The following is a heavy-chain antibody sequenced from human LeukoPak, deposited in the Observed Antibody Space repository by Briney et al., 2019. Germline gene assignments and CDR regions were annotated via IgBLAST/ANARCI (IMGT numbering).Heavy chain of an antibody. CDR3: AKKSILSRIGNYFDY. J-gene: IGHJ4*02. CDR1: GFTFSNYV. Sequence: GGSLRLSCAASGFTFSNYVMNWVRQAPGKGLEWVSAIVAGGGTTFYADSVKGRFTISRDDSKNTLYLQMNSLGAEDTAVYYCAKKSILSRIGNYFDYWGQGTVVTVSS. V-gene: IGHV3-23*01. D-gene: IGHD2-21*01. CDR2: IVAGGGTT.